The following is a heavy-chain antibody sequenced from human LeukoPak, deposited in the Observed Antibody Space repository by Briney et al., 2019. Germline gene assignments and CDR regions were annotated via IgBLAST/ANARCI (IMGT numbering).Heavy chain of an antibody. V-gene: IGHV3-23*01. CDR2: ISGSGGST. CDR1: GFTFSSYG. CDR3: AKDRGARSGWYGPNDY. J-gene: IGHJ4*02. D-gene: IGHD6-19*01. Sequence: GGSLRLSCAASGFTFSSYGMSWVRQAPGKGLEWVSAISGSGGSTYYADSVKGRFTISRDNSKNTLYLQMNSLRAEDTAVYYCAKDRGARSGWYGPNDYWGQGTLVTVSS.